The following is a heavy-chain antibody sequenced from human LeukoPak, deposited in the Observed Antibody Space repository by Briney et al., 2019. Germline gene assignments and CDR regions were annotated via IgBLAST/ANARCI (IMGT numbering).Heavy chain of an antibody. CDR3: ARDGLSGSGSGGYYYYGMDV. CDR1: GGSICSYY. J-gene: IGHJ6*02. Sequence: PSETLSLTCTVSGGSICSYYWSWIRQPAGKGLEWIGRIYTSGSTNYNPSLKSRVTMSVDTSKNQFSLKLSSVTAADTAVYYCARDGLSGSGSGGYYYYGMDVWGQGTTVTVSS. CDR2: IYTSGST. V-gene: IGHV4-4*07. D-gene: IGHD3-10*01.